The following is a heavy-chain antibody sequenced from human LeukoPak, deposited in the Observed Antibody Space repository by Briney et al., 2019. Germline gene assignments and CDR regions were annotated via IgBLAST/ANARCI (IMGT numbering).Heavy chain of an antibody. J-gene: IGHJ4*02. CDR1: GGSISSSNYY. D-gene: IGHD3-3*01. V-gene: IGHV4-39*02. CDR3: ARDRNLGGYHTGHFDY. Sequence: SETLSLACPVSGGSISSSNYYWGWIRQPPGKGLEWIGSIYYSGSTYYSPSLKSRVTISVDTSKNQFSLKLSSVTAADTAVYYCARDRNLGGYHTGHFDYWGQGTLVTVSS. CDR2: IYYSGST.